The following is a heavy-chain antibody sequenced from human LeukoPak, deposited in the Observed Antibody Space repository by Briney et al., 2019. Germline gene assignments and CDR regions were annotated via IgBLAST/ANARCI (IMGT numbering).Heavy chain of an antibody. CDR3: ARRLTQYDCFDP. CDR1: GDSVSSNSVT. Sequence: SLTLSLTCAISGDSVSSNSVTWNWIRQSPSRGLEWLGRTYYRSTWYNDYAVSVRGRITVNPDTSKNQFSLHLNSVTPEDTAVYYCARRLTQYDCFDPWGQGILVTVSS. J-gene: IGHJ5*02. V-gene: IGHV6-1*01. D-gene: IGHD2-2*01. CDR2: TYYRSTWYN.